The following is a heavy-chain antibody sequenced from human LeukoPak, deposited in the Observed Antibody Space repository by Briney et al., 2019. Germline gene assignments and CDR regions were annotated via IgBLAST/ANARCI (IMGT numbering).Heavy chain of an antibody. CDR2: IYTSGST. Sequence: SQTLSLTCTVSGGSISSGSYYWSWIRQPAGKGLEWIGRIYTSGSTNYNPSLKSRVTISVDTSKNQFSLKLSSVTAADTAAYYCARADQYYYMDVWGKGTTVTVSS. CDR3: ARADQYYYMDV. J-gene: IGHJ6*03. V-gene: IGHV4-61*02. CDR1: GGSISSGSYY. D-gene: IGHD2-2*01.